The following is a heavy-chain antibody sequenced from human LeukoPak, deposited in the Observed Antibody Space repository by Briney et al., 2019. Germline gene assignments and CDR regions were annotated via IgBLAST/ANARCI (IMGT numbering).Heavy chain of an antibody. CDR1: GFTVSNFY. Sequence: GGSLRLSCAASGFTVSNFYMTWDRQAPGKGLEWVSVIYSGGSTYYADSVKGRFTISRDNSKNTLSLQMSSLRAEDTAVYYCARVALYALDIWGQGTMVTVSS. D-gene: IGHD2-8*01. CDR3: ARVALYALDI. J-gene: IGHJ3*02. CDR2: IYSGGST. V-gene: IGHV3-53*01.